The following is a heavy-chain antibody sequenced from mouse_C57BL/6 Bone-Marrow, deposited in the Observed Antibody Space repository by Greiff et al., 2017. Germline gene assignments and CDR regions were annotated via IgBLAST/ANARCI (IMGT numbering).Heavy chain of an antibody. Sequence: VKLQESGAELMKPGASVKLSCKATGYTFTGYWIEWVKQRPGHGLEWIGEILPGSGSTNYNAKFKGKATFTADTSSNTAYMQSSSPTTDDSALYSRARSEVGYWGQGTTLTVSS. CDR1: GYTFTGYW. V-gene: IGHV1-9*01. J-gene: IGHJ2*01. CDR3: ARSEVGY. CDR2: ILPGSGST.